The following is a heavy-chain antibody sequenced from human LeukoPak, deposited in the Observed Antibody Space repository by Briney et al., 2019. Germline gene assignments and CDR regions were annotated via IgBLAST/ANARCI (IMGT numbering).Heavy chain of an antibody. CDR2: ISGSGGST. CDR1: GFTFSSYA. J-gene: IGHJ4*02. CDR3: AKDQGYYDFWSGYGSLDY. D-gene: IGHD3-3*01. V-gene: IGHV3-23*01. Sequence: PGGSLRLSCAASGFTFSSYAMSWVRQAPGKGLEWVSAISGSGGSTYYADSVKGRFTISRDNSKNTLYLQMNSLRAEDTAVYYCAKDQGYYDFWSGYGSLDYWGQGTLVTVSS.